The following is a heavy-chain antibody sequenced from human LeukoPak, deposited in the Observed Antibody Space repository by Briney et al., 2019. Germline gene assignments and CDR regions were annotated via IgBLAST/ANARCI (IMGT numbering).Heavy chain of an antibody. CDR2: ISYDGSNK. CDR3: ARVISSGWSHAFDI. D-gene: IGHD6-19*01. V-gene: IGHV3-30*04. CDR1: GFTFSSYA. Sequence: PGRSLRLSCAASGFTFSSYAMHWVRQAPGKGLEWVAVISYDGSNKYYADSVKGRSTVSRDNSKNTLYLQMNSLRAEDTAVYYCARVISSGWSHAFDIWGQGTMVTVSS. J-gene: IGHJ3*02.